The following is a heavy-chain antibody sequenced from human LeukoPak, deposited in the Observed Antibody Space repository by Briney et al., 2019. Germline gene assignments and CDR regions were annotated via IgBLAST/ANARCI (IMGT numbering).Heavy chain of an antibody. CDR1: GFTFYNYA. V-gene: IGHV3-23*01. D-gene: IGHD6-6*01. CDR3: AKGSSSSRPYYFDY. CDR2: ITGSGTDT. Sequence: TGGSLRLSCAATGFTFYNYAMSWVCQAPGKGLDWVSAITGSGTDTFHADSVKGRFTISRDNSESTLYLQMNSLRAEDTATYYCAKGSSSSRPYYFDYWGQGTLVTVSS. J-gene: IGHJ4*02.